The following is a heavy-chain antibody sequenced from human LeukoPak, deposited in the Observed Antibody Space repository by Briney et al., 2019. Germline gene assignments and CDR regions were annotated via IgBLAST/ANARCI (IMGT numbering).Heavy chain of an antibody. V-gene: IGHV1-3*01. Sequence: GASVKVSCKASGYTFTNYAMQWVRQAPGQRLEWMGWINAGNGNTNYAQKLQGRVTMTTDTSTSTAYMELRSLRSDDTAVYYCARAGYCYGYWAQSYSFDYWGQGTLVTVSS. D-gene: IGHD5-18*01. CDR2: INAGNGNT. J-gene: IGHJ4*02. CDR3: ARAGYCYGYWAQSYSFDY. CDR1: GYTFTNYA.